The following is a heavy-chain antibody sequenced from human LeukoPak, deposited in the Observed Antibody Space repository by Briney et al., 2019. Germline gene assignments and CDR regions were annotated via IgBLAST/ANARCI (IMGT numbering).Heavy chain of an antibody. V-gene: IGHV1-2*02. Sequence: ASVKVSCKASGYTFTGHYMHWVRQAPGQGLEWMGWINPNSGGTNYAQKFQGRVTMTRDTSISTAYMELSRLRSDDTAVYYCARDRAVAGTDWFDPWGQGTLVTVSS. CDR3: ARDRAVAGTDWFDP. D-gene: IGHD6-19*01. CDR1: GYTFTGHY. CDR2: INPNSGGT. J-gene: IGHJ5*02.